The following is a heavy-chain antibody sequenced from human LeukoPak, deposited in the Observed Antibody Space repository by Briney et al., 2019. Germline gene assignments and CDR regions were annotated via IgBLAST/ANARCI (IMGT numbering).Heavy chain of an antibody. Sequence: SETLSLTCAVYGGSFSGYYWSWLRQPPGKGLEWVGEINHSGSTNYNPSLKSRVTISVDTSKNQFSLKLSSVTAADTAVYYCARGSRDTAMANYYFDYWGQGTLVTVSS. D-gene: IGHD5-18*01. V-gene: IGHV4-34*01. CDR1: GGSFSGYY. CDR2: INHSGST. J-gene: IGHJ4*02. CDR3: ARGSRDTAMANYYFDY.